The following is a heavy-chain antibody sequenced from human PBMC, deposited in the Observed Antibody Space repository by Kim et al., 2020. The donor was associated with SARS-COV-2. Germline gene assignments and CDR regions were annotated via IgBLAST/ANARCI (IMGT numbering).Heavy chain of an antibody. CDR3: ERERHSSCNGSTIDY. J-gene: IGHJ4*01. Sequence: GGSLRLSCAASGFTFSSYGMHWVRQAPGKGLVWVAVISYNGSNKYYADSVKGRFTISRDNTKNTPYLQMNSLRAEDTAVYYCERERHSSCNGSTIDYCG. CDR2: ISYNGSNK. V-gene: IGHV3-33*05. CDR1: GFTFSSYG. D-gene: IGHD6-13*01.